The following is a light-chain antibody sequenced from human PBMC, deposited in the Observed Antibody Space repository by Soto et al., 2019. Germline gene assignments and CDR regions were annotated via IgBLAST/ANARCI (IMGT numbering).Light chain of an antibody. CDR2: GAS. V-gene: IGKV3-20*01. CDR1: QSVSSSY. Sequence: EIVLTQSPGTLSLSPGERATLSCRASQSVSSSYLAWYQQKPGQAPRLLIYGASSRATGIPDRFRGSGSGTDFTLTISRLEPEDFAVYYCQQYGSSRSFTFGLGTRLVSK. CDR3: QQYGSSRSFT. J-gene: IGKJ5*01.